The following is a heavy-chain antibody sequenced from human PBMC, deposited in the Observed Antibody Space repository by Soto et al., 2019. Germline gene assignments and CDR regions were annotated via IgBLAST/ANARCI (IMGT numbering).Heavy chain of an antibody. CDR1: GYSFTSYW. CDR2: IYPDESDT. CDR3: ASQGKYNSGPNDY. J-gene: IGHJ4*02. Sequence: GESLKISCKGSGYSFTSYWIGWVRQMPGKGLEGMGIIYPDESDTRYSPSFEGQVIMSADNSITPDYLQWSSLKASDTAMYYCASQGKYNSGPNDYWGQGTLVTVSS. D-gene: IGHD5-18*01. V-gene: IGHV5-51*01.